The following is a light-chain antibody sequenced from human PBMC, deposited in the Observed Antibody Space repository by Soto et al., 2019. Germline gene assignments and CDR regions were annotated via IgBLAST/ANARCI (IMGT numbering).Light chain of an antibody. CDR2: EVS. Sequence: QSALTQPPSVSGSPGQSVTISCTGTSSDVSNYNRVSWYQQSPGTVPKLMIYEVSNRPSGVPDRFSGSKSGNTASLSISGLQAEDEADYYCCLYTSTRTVVFGGGTKLTVL. CDR1: SSDVSNYNR. J-gene: IGLJ2*01. V-gene: IGLV2-18*01. CDR3: CLYTSTRTVV.